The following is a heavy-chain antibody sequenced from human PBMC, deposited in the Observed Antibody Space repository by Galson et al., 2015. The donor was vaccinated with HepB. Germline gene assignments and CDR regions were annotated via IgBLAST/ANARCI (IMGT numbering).Heavy chain of an antibody. V-gene: IGHV3-30-3*01. J-gene: IGHJ4*02. CDR1: GFTFRSFT. Sequence: SLRLSCAASGFTFRSFTMHWVRQAPVKGLEWLALISFDGGIQFYADSVKGRFTISRDNSKSTLYLQLNSLRPEDTAVSYCVRSYTSTWHNFDFWGQGTLVTVSS. CDR3: VRSYTSTWHNFDF. CDR2: ISFDGGIQ. D-gene: IGHD3-16*01.